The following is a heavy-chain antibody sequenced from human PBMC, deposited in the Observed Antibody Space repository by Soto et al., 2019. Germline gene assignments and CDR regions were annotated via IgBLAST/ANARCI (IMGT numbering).Heavy chain of an antibody. CDR2: IIPIFGTA. J-gene: IGHJ6*02. Sequence: ASVKVSCKASGGTFSSYAISCVRQAPGQGLEWMGGIIPIFGTANYAQKFQGRVTITADESTSTAYMELSSLRSEDTAVYYCARVRGVGATYNYYYYGMDVWGQGTTVTVSS. D-gene: IGHD1-26*01. V-gene: IGHV1-69*13. CDR3: ARVRGVGATYNYYYYGMDV. CDR1: GGTFSSYA.